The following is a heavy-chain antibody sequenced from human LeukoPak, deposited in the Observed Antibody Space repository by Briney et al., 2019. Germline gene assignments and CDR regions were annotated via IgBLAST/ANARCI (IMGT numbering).Heavy chain of an antibody. CDR2: FYYSGST. V-gene: IGHV4-31*03. D-gene: IGHD6-19*01. CDR1: GGSISSGGYY. Sequence: SQTLSLTCTVSGGSISSGGYYWSWIRQHPGKGLEWIGYFYYSGSTYYNPSLKSRVTISVDTSKNRFSLKLSSVTAADTAVYYCARDSSSYSSGWSDDAFDIWGQGTMVTVSS. CDR3: ARDSSSYSSGWSDDAFDI. J-gene: IGHJ3*02.